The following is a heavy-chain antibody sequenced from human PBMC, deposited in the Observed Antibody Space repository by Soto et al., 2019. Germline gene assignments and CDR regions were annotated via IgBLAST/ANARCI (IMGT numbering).Heavy chain of an antibody. CDR1: GYTFTSYD. V-gene: IGHV1-8*01. CDR3: ARAYCSSTSCHYYYYYGMDV. J-gene: IGHJ6*02. CDR2: MNPNSGNT. Sequence: QVQLVQSGAEVKKPGASVKVSCKASGYTFTSYDINWVRQATGQGLEWMGWMNPNSGNTGYAQKSQGRVTMTRNTSISTAYMELSSLRSEDTAVYYCARAYCSSTSCHYYYYYGMDVWGQGTTDTVSS. D-gene: IGHD2-2*01.